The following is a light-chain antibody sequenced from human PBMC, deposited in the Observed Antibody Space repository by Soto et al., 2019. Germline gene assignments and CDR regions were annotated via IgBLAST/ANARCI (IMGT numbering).Light chain of an antibody. CDR3: QQYSAYSWT. J-gene: IGKJ1*01. CDR1: QSISSW. Sequence: DIQMTQSPSTLSASVGDRVTITCRASQSISSWLAWYQQRPGKAPKLLIYKASNLESGVPSRFSGSGSGTEFTLTISSLQPDYFATYYCQQYSAYSWTFGQGTKVDIK. V-gene: IGKV1-5*03. CDR2: KAS.